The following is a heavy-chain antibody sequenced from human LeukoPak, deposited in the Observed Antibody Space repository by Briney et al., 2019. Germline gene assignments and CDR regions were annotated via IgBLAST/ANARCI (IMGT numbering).Heavy chain of an antibody. CDR3: ARFGELSLFDY. CDR1: GYSISSGYY. D-gene: IGHD3-10*01. CDR2: IYHSGST. J-gene: IGHJ4*02. V-gene: IGHV4-38-2*02. Sequence: SETLSLTCTVSGYSISSGYYWGWIRQPPGKGLEWIGSIYHSGSTYYNPSLKSRVTISVDTSKNQFSLKLSSVTAADTAVYYCARFGELSLFDYWGQGTLVTVSS.